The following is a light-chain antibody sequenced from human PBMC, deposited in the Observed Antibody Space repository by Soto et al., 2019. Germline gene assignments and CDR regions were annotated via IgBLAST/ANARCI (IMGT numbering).Light chain of an antibody. V-gene: IGLV1-47*01. Sequence: QAVVTEPLSASRTPGQRGTMSCSGRSSNIGSNDVSWYRQLPRTAPTVLIYKNDQRASGLPDRFSGSKSGTSASLAISGLRSEDEADYYCAAWDDSLNGLVFGGGTQLTVL. CDR1: SSNIGSND. J-gene: IGLJ2*01. CDR3: AAWDDSLNGLV. CDR2: KND.